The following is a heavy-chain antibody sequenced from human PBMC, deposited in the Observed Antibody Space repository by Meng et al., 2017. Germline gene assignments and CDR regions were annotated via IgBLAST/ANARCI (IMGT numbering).Heavy chain of an antibody. J-gene: IGHJ6*02. CDR1: GYTFTSYD. CDR3: ARFLNYYYGMDV. CDR2: MNPNSGNT. Sequence: ASVKVSCKASGYTFTSYDINWVRQATGQGLEWMGWMNPNSGNTGYAQKFQGRVTITRNTSISTAYTELSSLRSEDTAVYYCARFLNYYYGMDVWGQGTTVTVSS. V-gene: IGHV1-8*03.